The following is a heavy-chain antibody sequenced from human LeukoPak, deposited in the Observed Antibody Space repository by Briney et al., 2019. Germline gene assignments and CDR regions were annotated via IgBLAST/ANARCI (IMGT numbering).Heavy chain of an antibody. V-gene: IGHV3-20*04. CDR2: INWNGGST. J-gene: IGHJ5*02. CDR1: GLTFDDYG. CDR3: ARVGSISRWFDP. D-gene: IGHD2-15*01. Sequence: PGGSLRLSCAASGLTFDDYGMSWVRQAPGKGLEWVSGINWNGGSTAYADSVKGRFTISRDNAKNSLYLQMNSLRAEDTALYYCARVGSISRWFDPWGQGTLVTVSS.